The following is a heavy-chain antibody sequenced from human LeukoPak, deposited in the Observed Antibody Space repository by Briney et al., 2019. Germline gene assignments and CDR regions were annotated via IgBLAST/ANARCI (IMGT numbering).Heavy chain of an antibody. Sequence: PGGSLRLSCAASGFTFSSNYMSWVRQAPGKGLEWVSVIYSGGSTYYADSVKGRFTISRDNSKNTLYLQMNSLRAEDTAVYYCARSIYSYGAPTFDYWGQGTLVTVSS. J-gene: IGHJ4*02. V-gene: IGHV3-66*01. CDR2: IYSGGST. CDR1: GFTFSSNY. D-gene: IGHD5-18*01. CDR3: ARSIYSYGAPTFDY.